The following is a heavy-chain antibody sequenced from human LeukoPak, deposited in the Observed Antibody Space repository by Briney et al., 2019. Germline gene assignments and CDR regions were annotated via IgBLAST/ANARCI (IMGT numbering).Heavy chain of an antibody. CDR1: GFMFSNFA. J-gene: IGHJ4*02. Sequence: GGSLRLSCAASGFMFSNFAMSWVRQAPGKGLEWVSTIYYSGGNTYSADSVKGRFTISRGNAKNTLYLQMNSLRAEDTAVYYCAKDQGQAVVPRRFDNWGRGTLVTVSS. CDR3: AKDQGQAVVPRRFDN. V-gene: IGHV3-23*01. CDR2: IYYSGGNT. D-gene: IGHD2-2*01.